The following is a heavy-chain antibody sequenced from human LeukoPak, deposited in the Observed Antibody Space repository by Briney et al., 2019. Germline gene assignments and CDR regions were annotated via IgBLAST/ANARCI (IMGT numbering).Heavy chain of an antibody. J-gene: IGHJ6*02. Sequence: SQTLSLTCAISGDSVSSNSAAWNWIRQSPSRGLEWLGRTYYRSKWYNDYAVSVKSRITINPDTSKNQFSLQLNSVTPEDTAVYYCARGNGIAVAGTLYYYYYGMDVWGQGITVTVSS. D-gene: IGHD6-19*01. CDR2: TYYRSKWYN. V-gene: IGHV6-1*01. CDR1: GDSVSSNSAA. CDR3: ARGNGIAVAGTLYYYYYGMDV.